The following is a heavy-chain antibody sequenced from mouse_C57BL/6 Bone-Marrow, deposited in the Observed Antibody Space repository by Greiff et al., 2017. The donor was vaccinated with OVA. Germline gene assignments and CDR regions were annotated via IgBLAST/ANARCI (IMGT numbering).Heavy chain of an antibody. D-gene: IGHD2-1*01. V-gene: IGHV1-4*01. CDR3: AREDGNWFAY. J-gene: IGHJ3*01. CDR2: INPSSGYT. CDR1: GYTFTSYT. Sequence: QVQLQQSGAELARPGASVKMSCKASGYTFTSYTMHWVKQRPGQGLEWIGYINPSSGYTKYNQKFKDKATLTADKSSSTAYMQLSSLTSEDSAAYYCAREDGNWFAYWGQGTLVTVSA.